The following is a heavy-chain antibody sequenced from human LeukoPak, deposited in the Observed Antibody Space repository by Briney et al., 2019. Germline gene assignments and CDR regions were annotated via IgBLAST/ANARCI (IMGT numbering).Heavy chain of an antibody. V-gene: IGHV3-33*06. CDR3: AKDVAIEHCSSTSCYRRDKNYFDY. D-gene: IGHD2-2*02. CDR2: IWYDGSNK. J-gene: IGHJ4*02. Sequence: PGRSLRLSCAASGFTFSSYGMHWVRQAPGKGLEWVAVIWYDGSNKYYADSVKGRFTISRDNSKNTLYLQMNSLRAEDTAVYYCAKDVAIEHCSSTSCYRRDKNYFDYWGQGTLVTISS. CDR1: GFTFSSYG.